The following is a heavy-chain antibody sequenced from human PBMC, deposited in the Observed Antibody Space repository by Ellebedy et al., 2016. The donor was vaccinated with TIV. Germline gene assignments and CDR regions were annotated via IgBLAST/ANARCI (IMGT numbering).Heavy chain of an antibody. J-gene: IGHJ4*02. V-gene: IGHV3-33*01. CDR3: ARDCVPYSNYEGFDY. Sequence: GGSLRLXCASSGFTFSSYGMHWVRKAPGKGLEWVAVIWYDGSNKYYADYVKGRFTISRDNSKNTLYLQMNSLRAEDTAVYYCARDCVPYSNYEGFDYWGQGTLVTVSS. CDR2: IWYDGSNK. CDR1: GFTFSSYG. D-gene: IGHD4-11*01.